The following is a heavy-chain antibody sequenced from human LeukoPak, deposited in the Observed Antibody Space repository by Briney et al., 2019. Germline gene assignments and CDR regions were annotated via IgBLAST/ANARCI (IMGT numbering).Heavy chain of an antibody. D-gene: IGHD4-17*01. CDR3: AKDDRGYGDYWFDY. CDR1: GFTFSSYA. V-gene: IGHV3-23*01. CDR2: ISGSGGST. J-gene: IGHJ4*02. Sequence: PGGSLRLSCAASGFTFSSYAMSWVRQAPGKGLEWVSAISGSGGSTYYADSVKGWFTISRDNSKNTLYLQMNSLRAEDTAVYYCAKDDRGYGDYWFDYWGQGTLVTVSS.